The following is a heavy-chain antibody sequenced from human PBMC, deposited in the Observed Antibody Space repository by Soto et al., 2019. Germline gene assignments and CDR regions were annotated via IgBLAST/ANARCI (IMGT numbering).Heavy chain of an antibody. V-gene: IGHV3-30*18. CDR2: ISYDGSNK. D-gene: IGHD3-16*02. CDR3: TKLGGTWGGSYRSYFDY. J-gene: IGHJ4*02. CDR1: GFTFSSYG. Sequence: QVQLVESGGGVVQPGRSLRLSCAASGFTFSSYGMHWVRQAPGKGLEWVAVISYDGSNKYYADSVKGRFTISRDNSKNTLYLQMNSLRAEDTAVYYCTKLGGTWGGSYRSYFDYWGQGTLVTVSS.